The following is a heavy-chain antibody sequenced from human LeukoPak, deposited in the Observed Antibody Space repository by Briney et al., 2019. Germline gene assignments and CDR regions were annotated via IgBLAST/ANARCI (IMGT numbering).Heavy chain of an antibody. CDR2: ISSSGSTI. CDR3: ARSQYYFDY. Sequence: GGXXRLSCAASRFTFSXYYMTXXRXXPGKXLEWVSYISSSGSTISYADSVKGRFTISRDNAKKSLYLQMNSLRAEDAAVYYCARSQYYFDYWGQGTLVTVSS. J-gene: IGHJ4*02. V-gene: IGHV3-11*04. CDR1: RFTFSXYY.